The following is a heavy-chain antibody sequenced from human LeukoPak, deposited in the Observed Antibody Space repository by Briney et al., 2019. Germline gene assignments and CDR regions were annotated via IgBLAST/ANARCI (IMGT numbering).Heavy chain of an antibody. CDR3: AREALVSSGYSSFYYYGMDV. CDR1: GGSISSYY. J-gene: IGHJ6*02. CDR2: IYYSGST. Sequence: IPSETLSLTCTVSGGSISSYYWSWIRQPPGKGLEWIGYIYYSGSTNYNPSLKSRVTISVDTSKNQFSLKLSSVTAADTAVYYCAREALVSSGYSSFYYYGMDVWGQGTTVTVSS. V-gene: IGHV4-59*01. D-gene: IGHD3-22*01.